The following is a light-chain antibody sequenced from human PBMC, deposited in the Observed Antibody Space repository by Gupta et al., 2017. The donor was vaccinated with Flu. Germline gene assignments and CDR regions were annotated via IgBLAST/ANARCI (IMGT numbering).Light chain of an antibody. J-gene: IGKJ1*01. CDR3: MQTLQSWT. CDR2: LGS. Sequence: DLVMTQSPLSLPVTPGEPASISCRSSQSLLHRDGYNYLDWYLQKPGQSPQLLINLGSNRASGVPDRFSGSGSGTEFTLKISRVEAEDVGFYFCMQTLQSWTFGQGTKVEIK. CDR1: QSLLHRDGYNY. V-gene: IGKV2-28*01.